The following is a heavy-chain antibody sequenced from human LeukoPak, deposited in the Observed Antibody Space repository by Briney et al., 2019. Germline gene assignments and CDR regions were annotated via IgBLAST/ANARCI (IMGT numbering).Heavy chain of an antibody. CDR3: TRNTVTVHFDY. CDR1: GFTFDDYA. J-gene: IGHJ4*02. Sequence: GGSLRLSCSASGFTFDDYAVSWFRQAPGKGLEWVGFIRSKAFGGTPEYAASVRGRFTISRDDSKSIAYLQMNSLKTEDTAVYYCTRNTVTVHFDYWSQGTLFTVSS. V-gene: IGHV3-49*03. CDR2: IRSKAFGGTP. D-gene: IGHD4-17*01.